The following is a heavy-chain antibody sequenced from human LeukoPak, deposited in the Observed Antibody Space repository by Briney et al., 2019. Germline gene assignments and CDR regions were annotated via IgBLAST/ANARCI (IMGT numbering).Heavy chain of an antibody. CDR1: GFTFSSYE. CDR2: ISSSGSTI. J-gene: IGHJ6*02. D-gene: IGHD5-24*01. CDR3: ARGRSDGGGMDV. Sequence: GGSLRLSCAASGFTFSSYEMNWVRQAPGKGLEWVSYISSSGSTIYYADSVKGRFTISRDNAKNSLYLQIGSLRAEDTAVYYCARGRSDGGGMDVWGQGTTVTVSS. V-gene: IGHV3-48*03.